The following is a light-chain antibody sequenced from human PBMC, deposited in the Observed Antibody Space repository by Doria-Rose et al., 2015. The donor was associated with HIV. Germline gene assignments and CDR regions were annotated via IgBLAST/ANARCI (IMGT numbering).Light chain of an antibody. J-gene: IGKJ1*01. CDR1: QSFSSTY. V-gene: IGKV3-20*01. CDR2: DGS. CDR3: HQYGTSWT. Sequence: LTQSPGTLSLSPGERATLSCRASQSFSSTYLAWYQQKPGQAPSLLIYDGSTRATGIPDRFNASGSETDFTLTINRLEPEDFALYYCHQYGTSWTFGQGAKVEI.